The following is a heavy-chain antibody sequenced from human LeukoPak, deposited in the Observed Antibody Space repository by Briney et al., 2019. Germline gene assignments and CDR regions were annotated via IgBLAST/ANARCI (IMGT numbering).Heavy chain of an antibody. CDR2: ISGSGGST. CDR1: GFTFSSYA. D-gene: IGHD2-15*01. J-gene: IGHJ4*02. Sequence: PVGSLRLSCAASGFTFSSYAMSWVRQAPGQGLDWGSVISGSGGSTHYADSVKGRFTISRDNSKSTLYLQMNSLRAEDTAVYYCAKRCSGSSCPHYYFDYWGQGTLVTVSS. CDR3: AKRCSGSSCPHYYFDY. V-gene: IGHV3-23*01.